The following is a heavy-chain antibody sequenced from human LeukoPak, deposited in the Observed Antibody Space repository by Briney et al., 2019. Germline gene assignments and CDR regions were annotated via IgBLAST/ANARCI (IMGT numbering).Heavy chain of an antibody. V-gene: IGHV3-7*01. J-gene: IGHJ4*02. D-gene: IGHD1-26*01. CDR2: IKQDGSEK. Sequence: TGGSLRLSCAASGFTFSTYWMNWVRQAPGKGLEWVANIKQDGSEKYYVDSVKGRFTISKDNAKNSLYLQMNSLRAEDTAVYFCARDWGSGSYPYYFDYWGQGTLVTVSS. CDR1: GFTFSTYW. CDR3: ARDWGSGSYPYYFDY.